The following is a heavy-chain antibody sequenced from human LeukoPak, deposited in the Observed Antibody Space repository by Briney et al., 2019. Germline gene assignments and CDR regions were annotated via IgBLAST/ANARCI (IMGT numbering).Heavy chain of an antibody. CDR3: AKSGGYGLIDY. J-gene: IGHJ4*02. V-gene: IGHV4-39*01. D-gene: IGHD1-26*01. Sequence: SETLSLTCSVSGASISTSAYYWGWIRQPPGKGLEWIGSIYYSGSTYYNASLKSRVTISIDTSKNQFSLRLSSVTAADTAVYYCAKSGGYGLIDYWGQGTLVTVSS. CDR2: IYYSGST. CDR1: GASISTSAYY.